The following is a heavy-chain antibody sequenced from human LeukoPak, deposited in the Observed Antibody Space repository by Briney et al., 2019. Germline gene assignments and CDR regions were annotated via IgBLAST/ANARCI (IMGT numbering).Heavy chain of an antibody. Sequence: GGSLRLSCAASGFTFSSYAMTWVRQAPGKGLEWVSAISGSGGSTYYADSVKGRFTISRDNSKNTLYLQMNSLRAEDTAVYYCEKCIVATNYYYYYMDVWGKGTTVNVSS. V-gene: IGHV3-23*01. J-gene: IGHJ6*03. D-gene: IGHD5-12*01. CDR3: EKCIVATNYYYYYMDV. CDR1: GFTFSSYA. CDR2: ISGSGGST.